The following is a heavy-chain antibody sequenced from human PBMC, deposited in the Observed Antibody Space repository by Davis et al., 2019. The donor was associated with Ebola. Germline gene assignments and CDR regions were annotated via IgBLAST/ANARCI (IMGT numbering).Heavy chain of an antibody. CDR1: GYTFTSYD. J-gene: IGHJ5*02. D-gene: IGHD3-3*01. CDR2: MNPNSGNT. Sequence: AASVKVSCKASGYTFTSYDINWVRQATGQGLEWMGWMNPNSGNTGYAQKFQGRVTMTRNTSISTAYMELSSLRSEDTAVYYCARGITILGVVIIRGDWFDPWGQGILVTVSS. V-gene: IGHV1-8*01. CDR3: ARGITILGVVIIRGDWFDP.